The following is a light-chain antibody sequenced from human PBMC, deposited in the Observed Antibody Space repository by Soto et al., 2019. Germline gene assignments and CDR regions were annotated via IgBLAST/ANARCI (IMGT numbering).Light chain of an antibody. Sequence: DMQLTQSPSFLSASIGDRVTITCRASQGINSHLAWYQQMPGKVPNLLIYDASTLQSGVPSRFSGSGSGTEFTLTISSLQPEDFAAYYCQQLNSHPFSFGGGTKVEIK. CDR2: DAS. V-gene: IGKV1-9*01. J-gene: IGKJ4*01. CDR3: QQLNSHPFS. CDR1: QGINSH.